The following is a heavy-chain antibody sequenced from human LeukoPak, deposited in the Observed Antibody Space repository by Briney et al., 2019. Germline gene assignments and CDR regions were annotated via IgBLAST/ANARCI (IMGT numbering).Heavy chain of an antibody. V-gene: IGHV1-2*02. CDR3: ALSSYYYYYSMNG. Sequence: GASVKVSCKAAGSTFTVYYKHWERQAPGQGLEWMGWINPNSGGTNYAQKFQGRVTMTRDTSISTAYMELSRLRSDDTAAYYCALSSYYYYYSMNGGGKGTTVTVSS. CDR1: GSTFTVYY. J-gene: IGHJ6*03. CDR2: INPNSGGT.